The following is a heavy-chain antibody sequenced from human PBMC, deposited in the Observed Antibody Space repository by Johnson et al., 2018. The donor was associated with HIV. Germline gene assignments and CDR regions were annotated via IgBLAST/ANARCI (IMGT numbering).Heavy chain of an antibody. CDR3: ARDPDLDAFDI. CDR1: GFTFSSYW. Sequence: VQLVESGGGLVQPGGSLRLSCAASGFTFSSYWMSWVRQVPGKGLEWMANIKQDGSEKYYVDSVSGRFTISRDNAKNSLYLQMNSLRAEDTAVYYCARDPDLDAFDIWGQGTMVTVSS. D-gene: IGHD1-14*01. V-gene: IGHV3-7*05. J-gene: IGHJ3*02. CDR2: IKQDGSEK.